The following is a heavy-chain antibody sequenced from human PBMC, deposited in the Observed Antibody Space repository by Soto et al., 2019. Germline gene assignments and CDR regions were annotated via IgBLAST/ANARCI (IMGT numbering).Heavy chain of an antibody. Sequence: SGPTLVNPTQTLTLTCTFSGFSLSTSGMCVSWIRQPPGKALEWLALIDWDDDKYYSTSLKTRLTISKDTSKNQVVLTMTNMDPVETSTYYCARIPLGYSSGWYRGRRYYYGMDVWGQGTTVTVSS. CDR1: GFSLSTSGMC. J-gene: IGHJ6*02. CDR3: ARIPLGYSSGWYRGRRYYYGMDV. V-gene: IGHV2-70*01. D-gene: IGHD6-19*01. CDR2: IDWDDDK.